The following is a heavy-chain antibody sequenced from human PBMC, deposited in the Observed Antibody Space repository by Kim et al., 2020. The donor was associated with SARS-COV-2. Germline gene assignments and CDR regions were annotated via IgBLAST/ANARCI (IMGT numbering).Heavy chain of an antibody. V-gene: IGHV3-48*02. CDR3: ARDVGYGFDY. Sequence: TKYYANSGKGRFTISRDNAKNSLYLQMNSLRDEDTAVYYCARDVGYGFDYWGQGTLVTVSS. D-gene: IGHD6-13*01. CDR2: TK. J-gene: IGHJ4*02.